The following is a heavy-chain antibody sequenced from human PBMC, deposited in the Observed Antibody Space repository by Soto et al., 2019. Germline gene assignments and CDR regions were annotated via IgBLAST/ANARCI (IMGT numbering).Heavy chain of an antibody. D-gene: IGHD4-4*01. Sequence: SETLSLTCTVSGESFSGYYWSWIRQSPEKGLEWIGEVYDSGETKYNPSLKSRVTISEDPSKNQFSLRMSSMTAADTAVYYCARGFSNSITTRFDSWGQGTLVNVSS. CDR2: VYDSGET. V-gene: IGHV4-34*01. J-gene: IGHJ4*02. CDR1: GESFSGYY. CDR3: ARGFSNSITTRFDS.